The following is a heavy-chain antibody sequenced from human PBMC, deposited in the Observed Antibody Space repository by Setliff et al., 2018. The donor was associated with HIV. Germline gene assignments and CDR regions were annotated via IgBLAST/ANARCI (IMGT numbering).Heavy chain of an antibody. D-gene: IGHD3-16*01. CDR3: ARDRGSDDPIDY. J-gene: IGHJ4*02. Sequence: GGSLRLSCAASGFTFTTYGMHWVRQAPGKGLEWVAVIWHDGSAKYYADSVKGRFTISRDNSKNTLDLEMNSLRGEDTAIYYCARDRGSDDPIDYWGQGTLVTVSS. CDR2: IWHDGSAK. CDR1: GFTFTTYG. V-gene: IGHV3-33*01.